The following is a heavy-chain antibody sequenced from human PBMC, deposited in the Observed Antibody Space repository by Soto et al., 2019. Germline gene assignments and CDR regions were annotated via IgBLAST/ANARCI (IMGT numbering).Heavy chain of an antibody. Sequence: QVRLVQSGAEVKKPGASVKVSCKASGYTFTSYYMHWVRQAPGQGLEWMGIINPSGGSTSYAQKFQGRVIMTRDTATSTVYMELSSLRSEDTAVYYCARGGGDDYGDSWGQGTLVSVSS. CDR3: ARGGGDDYGDS. CDR1: GYTFTSYY. J-gene: IGHJ4*02. V-gene: IGHV1-46*01. CDR2: INPSGGST. D-gene: IGHD3-16*01.